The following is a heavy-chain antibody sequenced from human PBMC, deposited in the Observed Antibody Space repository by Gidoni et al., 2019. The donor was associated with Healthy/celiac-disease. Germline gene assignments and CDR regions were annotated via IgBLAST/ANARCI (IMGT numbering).Heavy chain of an antibody. D-gene: IGHD3-22*01. CDR2: INHSGST. V-gene: IGHV4-34*01. Sequence: QVQLQQWGAGLLKPSETLSLTCAVYGGSFSGYYWSWIRQPPGKGLEWIGEINHSGSTNYNPSLKSRVTISVDTSKNQFSLKLSYVTAADTAVYYCARLGPYDRDYWGQGTLVTVSS. J-gene: IGHJ4*02. CDR1: GGSFSGYY. CDR3: ARLGPYDRDY.